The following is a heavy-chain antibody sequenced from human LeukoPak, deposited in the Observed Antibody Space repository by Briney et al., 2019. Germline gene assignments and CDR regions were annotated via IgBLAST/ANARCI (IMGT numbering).Heavy chain of an antibody. Sequence: GGSLRLSCAASGFTFSSYGMHWVRQAPGKGLEWVAFIRYDGSNKYYADSVKGRFTISRDNSKNTLHLQMSSLRTEDTAVYYCAKGDSSSFPAYYYYYMDVWGKGTTVTVSS. D-gene: IGHD3-22*01. CDR3: AKGDSSSFPAYYYYYMDV. CDR1: GFTFSSYG. CDR2: IRYDGSNK. J-gene: IGHJ6*03. V-gene: IGHV3-30*02.